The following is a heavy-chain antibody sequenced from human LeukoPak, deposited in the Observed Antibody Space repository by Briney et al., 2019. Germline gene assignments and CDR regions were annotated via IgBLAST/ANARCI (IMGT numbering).Heavy chain of an antibody. V-gene: IGHV3-30*18. CDR2: ISYDGSNK. D-gene: IGHD2-15*01. J-gene: IGHJ4*02. Sequence: GGSLRLSCAASGFTFSSYGIHWVRQAPGEGLEWVAVISYDGSNKYYADSVKGRFTISRDNSKNTLYLQMNSLRAEDTAVYYCAKDVRWQLLPYYYFDYWGQGTLVTVSS. CDR3: AKDVRWQLLPYYYFDY. CDR1: GFTFSSYG.